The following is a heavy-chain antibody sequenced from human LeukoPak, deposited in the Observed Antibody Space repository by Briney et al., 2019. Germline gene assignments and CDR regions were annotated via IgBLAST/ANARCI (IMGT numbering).Heavy chain of an antibody. CDR3: ARDSSWQRGWFDP. CDR1: GGSISSSSYY. V-gene: IGHV4-39*07. Sequence: SETLSLTCTVSGGSISSSSYYWGWIRQPPGKGLEWIGSIYYSGSTYYNPSLKSRVTISVDTSKNQFSLKLSSVTAADTAVYYCARDSSWQRGWFDPWGQGTLVTVSS. D-gene: IGHD6-13*01. CDR2: IYYSGST. J-gene: IGHJ5*02.